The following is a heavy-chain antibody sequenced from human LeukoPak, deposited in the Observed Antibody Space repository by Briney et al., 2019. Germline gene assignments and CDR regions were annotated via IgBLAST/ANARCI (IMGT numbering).Heavy chain of an antibody. CDR3: ARDHPSYWFDP. CDR2: INPSGGST. CDR1: GYTFTSYY. V-gene: IGHV1-46*01. Sequence: ASVKVSCKASGYTFTSYYMHWVRQAPGQGLEWMGIINPSGGSTSYAQKFQGRVTMTRDTSTITVYMELSSLRSEDTAVYYCARDHPSYWFDPWGQGTLVTVSS. J-gene: IGHJ5*02.